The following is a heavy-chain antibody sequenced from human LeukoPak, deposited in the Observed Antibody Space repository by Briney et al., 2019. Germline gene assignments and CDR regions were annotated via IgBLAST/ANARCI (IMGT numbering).Heavy chain of an antibody. CDR2: IIPIFGTA. CDR1: GGTFSSYA. Sequence: SVKVSCKASGGTFSSYAISWVRQAPGQGLEWMGGIIPIFGTANYAQKFQGRVTITTDESTSTAYMELSSLRSEDTAVYYCARPKAEYYYDSIGYFQFDCWGQGTLVTVSS. D-gene: IGHD3-22*01. J-gene: IGHJ4*02. CDR3: ARPKAEYYYDSIGYFQFDC. V-gene: IGHV1-69*05.